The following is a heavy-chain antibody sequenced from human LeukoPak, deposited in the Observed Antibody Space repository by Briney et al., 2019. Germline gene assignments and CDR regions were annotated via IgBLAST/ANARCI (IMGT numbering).Heavy chain of an antibody. D-gene: IGHD3-22*01. J-gene: IGHJ4*02. V-gene: IGHV3-33*01. CDR2: IWYDGSNK. Sequence: GGSLRLSCAASGFTFSSYGMHWVRQAPGKGLEWVAVIWYDGSNKYYADSVKGRFTISRDNSKNTLYLQMNSLRAEDTAVYYCARDQYYDSSGYWGSPPRYGGQEPWSPSPQ. CDR3: ARDQYYDSSGYWGSPPRY. CDR1: GFTFSSYG.